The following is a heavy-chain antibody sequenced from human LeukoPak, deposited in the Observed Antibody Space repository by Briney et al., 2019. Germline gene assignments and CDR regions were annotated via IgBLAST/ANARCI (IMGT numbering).Heavy chain of an antibody. D-gene: IGHD4-23*01. CDR3: AYSYDGKVVPFDC. V-gene: IGHV4-4*09. Sequence: PSETLSLTCTVSDGSISNSYWNWVRQPPGKELEWLGYIHSSGRTNYNPSLKSRITLLIGTSENQFSLRLTSVTAADTAVYYCAYSYDGKVVPFDCWGQGSLVTVSS. CDR1: DGSISNSY. J-gene: IGHJ4*02. CDR2: IHSSGRT.